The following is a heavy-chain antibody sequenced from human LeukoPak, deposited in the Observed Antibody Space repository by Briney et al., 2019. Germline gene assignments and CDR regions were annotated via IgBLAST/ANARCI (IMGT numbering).Heavy chain of an antibody. CDR2: IYYSGST. V-gene: IGHV4-39*07. D-gene: IGHD6-6*01. CDR1: GGSISRSAYY. Sequence: SETLSLTCTVSGGSISRSAYYWGWIRQPPGKGLEWIGTIYYSGSTYYNPSLKSRVTISVDTSKNQFSLKLSSVTAADTAVYYCARRSAGFDYWGQGTLVTVSS. J-gene: IGHJ4*02. CDR3: ARRSAGFDY.